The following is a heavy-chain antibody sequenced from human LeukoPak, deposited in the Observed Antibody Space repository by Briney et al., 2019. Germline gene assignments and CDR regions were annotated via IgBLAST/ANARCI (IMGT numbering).Heavy chain of an antibody. V-gene: IGHV1-46*01. CDR2: INPTGGST. CDR1: GYTFTSYY. J-gene: IGHJ4*02. Sequence: ASVKVSCKASGYTFTSYYMHWVRQAPGEGLEGMGIINPTGGSTSYAQKFQGRVTMTRDTSTSTVYMELSSLRSEDTAVYYCARDHYHKIHSVMVTAPDYWGQGTLVIAPS. CDR3: ARDHYHKIHSVMVTAPDY. D-gene: IGHD2-21*02.